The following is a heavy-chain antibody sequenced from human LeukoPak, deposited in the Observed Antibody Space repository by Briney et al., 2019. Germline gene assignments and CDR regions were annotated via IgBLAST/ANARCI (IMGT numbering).Heavy chain of an antibody. Sequence: PSETLSLTCSVSGGPIRSSDSYWTWIRQPPGKGLEFIGSIYENGDTYDNPSLRSRVTISVDTSKNQFSLKVTSVTAADTAVYYCARGDRSPPNYKNYMDVWGKGATVTVSS. D-gene: IGHD1-7*01. CDR3: ARGDRSPPNYKNYMDV. CDR1: GGPIRSSDSY. CDR2: IYENGDT. V-gene: IGHV4-39*07. J-gene: IGHJ6*03.